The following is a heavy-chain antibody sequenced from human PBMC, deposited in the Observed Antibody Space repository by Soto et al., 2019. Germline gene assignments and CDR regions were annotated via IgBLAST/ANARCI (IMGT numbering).Heavy chain of an antibody. CDR2: IYYSGST. Sequence: PLQLLCLPCTVSGGTVSGGNCYWSWIRQTPGKGLEWIGFIYYSGSTNYNPSLKSRVTISVDTSKNQFSLKLSSVTAADTAVYYCARRYGGNFDFWGQGTLVTVSS. D-gene: IGHD1-26*01. J-gene: IGHJ4*02. CDR1: GGTVSGGNCY. CDR3: ARRYGGNFDF. V-gene: IGHV4-61*01.